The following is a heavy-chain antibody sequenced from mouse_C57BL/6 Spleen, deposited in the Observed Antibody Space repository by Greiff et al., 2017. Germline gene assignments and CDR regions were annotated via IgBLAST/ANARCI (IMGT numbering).Heavy chain of an antibody. CDR1: GFTFSSYA. J-gene: IGHJ3*01. CDR3: ARVQEFGHYYGSSFFAY. V-gene: IGHV5-4*03. Sequence: EVMLVESGGGLVKPGGSLKLSCAASGFTFSSYAMSWVRQTPEKRLEWVATISDGGSYTYYPDNVKGRFTISRDNAKNNLYLQMSHLKSEDTAMYYCARVQEFGHYYGSSFFAYWGQGTLVTVSA. D-gene: IGHD1-1*01. CDR2: ISDGGSYT.